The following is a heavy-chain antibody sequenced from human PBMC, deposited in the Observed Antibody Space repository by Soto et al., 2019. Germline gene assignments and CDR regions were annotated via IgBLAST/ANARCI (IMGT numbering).Heavy chain of an antibody. V-gene: IGHV3-23*01. D-gene: IGHD2-2*01. Sequence: GESLKISCAASGFTFSSYAMTWVRQAPGKGLEWVSAVSGSGASTYYADSVKGRFAISRDNSKNMVYLQMSSLRAEDTAVYFCAIVIVIVPATPGNPWGQGTLVTVSS. J-gene: IGHJ5*02. CDR2: VSGSGAST. CDR1: GFTFSSYA. CDR3: AIVIVIVPATPGNP.